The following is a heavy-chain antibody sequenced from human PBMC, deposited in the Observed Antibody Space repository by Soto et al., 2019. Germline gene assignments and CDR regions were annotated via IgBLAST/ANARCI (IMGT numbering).Heavy chain of an antibody. Sequence: QVQLQESGPGLVKPSETLSLTCTVSGGSISSYYWRWIRQPPGKGLEWIGYIYYSGSTNYNPSLKSRVTISVDTSKNQFSLKLCSVTAADTAVYYCARGGRYFDWLLRYWGQGTLVTVSS. CDR3: ARGGRYFDWLLRY. V-gene: IGHV4-59*01. J-gene: IGHJ4*02. CDR2: IYYSGST. CDR1: GGSISSYY. D-gene: IGHD3-9*01.